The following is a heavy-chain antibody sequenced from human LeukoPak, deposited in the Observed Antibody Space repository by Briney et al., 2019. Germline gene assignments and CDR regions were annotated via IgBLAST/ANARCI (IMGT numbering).Heavy chain of an antibody. V-gene: IGHV3-30*18. CDR2: ISYDGSNK. CDR1: GFTFSGYG. D-gene: IGHD1-26*01. CDR3: AKDLYPLIVGALFDY. J-gene: IGHJ4*02. Sequence: PGGSLRLSCAASGFTFSGYGMHWVRQAPGKGLEWVAVISYDGSNKYYADSVKGRFTISRDNSKNTLYLQMNSLRAEDTAVYYCAKDLYPLIVGALFDYWGQGTLVTVSS.